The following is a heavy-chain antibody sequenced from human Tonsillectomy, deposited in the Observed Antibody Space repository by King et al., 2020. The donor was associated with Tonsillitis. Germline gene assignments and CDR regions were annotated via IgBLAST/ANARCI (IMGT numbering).Heavy chain of an antibody. CDR1: GITFSSYA. CDR3: AKDRDFWSPHGMDV. D-gene: IGHD3-3*01. V-gene: IGHV3-23*04. CDR2: ISGSGGST. Sequence: VQLVESGGGLIQPGGSLRLSCAASGITFSSYAMSWVRQAPGKGLEWVSGISGSGGSTYHADSVKGRFAISRDNSKNTLYLQMNSLRAEDTAVYYCAKDRDFWSPHGMDVWGQGTTVTVSS. J-gene: IGHJ6*02.